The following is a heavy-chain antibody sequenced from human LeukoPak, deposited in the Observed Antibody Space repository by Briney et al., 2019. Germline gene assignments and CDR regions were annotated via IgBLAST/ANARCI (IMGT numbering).Heavy chain of an antibody. J-gene: IGHJ4*03. CDR2: IGHGGTDT. D-gene: IGHD1-1*01. CDR1: GFTFSSHA. V-gene: IGHV3-23*01. Sequence: WGSLRLSCVASGFTFSSHAASWFRQAPGKGLEWVSTIGHGGTDTYYADSVRGRFTISKDSSKNTLQMNSLSAEDTAICYCVKHPGGVYGNSDYWGQGVMVTVSS. CDR3: VKHPGGVYGNSDY.